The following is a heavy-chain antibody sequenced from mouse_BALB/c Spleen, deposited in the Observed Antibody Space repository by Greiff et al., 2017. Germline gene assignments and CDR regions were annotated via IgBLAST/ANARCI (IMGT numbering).Heavy chain of an antibody. CDR2: FSSGSSTI. J-gene: IGHJ1*01. V-gene: IGHV5-17*02. D-gene: IGHD1-1*01. Sequence: VQLKESGGGLVQPGGSRKLSCAASGFTFSSFGMHWVRQAPEKGLEWVAYFSSGSSTIYYADTVKGRFTISRDNPKNTLFLQMTSLRSEDTAMYYCARDYYGSSYYWYFDVWGAGTTVTVSS. CDR3: ARDYYGSSYYWYFDV. CDR1: GFTFSSFG.